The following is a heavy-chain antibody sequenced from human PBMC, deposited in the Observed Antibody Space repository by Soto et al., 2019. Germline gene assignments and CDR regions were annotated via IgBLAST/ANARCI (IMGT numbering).Heavy chain of an antibody. Sequence: GGALRGSCGGSGFTFVTYSMNWVRQAAGKGLEWIAYISYDSDTIQYADSVKGRFTISRDNAKNSLYLQMNSLRDEDTAVYYCARLYYDYVWGQGTTVTVSS. CDR2: ISYDSDTI. J-gene: IGHJ6*02. V-gene: IGHV3-48*02. CDR3: ARLYYDYV. D-gene: IGHD3-3*01. CDR1: GFTFVTYS.